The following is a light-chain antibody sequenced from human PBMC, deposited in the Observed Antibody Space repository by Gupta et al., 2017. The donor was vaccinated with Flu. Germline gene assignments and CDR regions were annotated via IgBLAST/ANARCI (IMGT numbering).Light chain of an antibody. CDR2: LGS. V-gene: IGKV2-28*01. CDR3: RQDLETLI. Sequence: DWYRQNPGQSPQLLIYLGSKRASGVPDRFSGSGFGTDFTLNSSRGEAEDVGVYYGRQDLETLIFGGATKVEIK. J-gene: IGKJ4*01.